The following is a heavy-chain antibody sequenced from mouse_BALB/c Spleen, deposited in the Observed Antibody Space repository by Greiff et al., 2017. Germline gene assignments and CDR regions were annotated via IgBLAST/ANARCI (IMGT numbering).Heavy chain of an antibody. Sequence: EVQLQQSGPGLVKPSQSLSLTCTVTGYSITSDYAWNWIRQFPGNKLEWMGYISYSGSTSYNPSLKSRISITRDTSKNQFFLQLNSVTTEDTATYYFTIYYDYGGGAMDYWGQGTSVTVSS. J-gene: IGHJ4*01. V-gene: IGHV3-2*02. D-gene: IGHD2-4*01. CDR2: ISYSGST. CDR3: TIYYDYGGGAMDY. CDR1: GYSITSDYA.